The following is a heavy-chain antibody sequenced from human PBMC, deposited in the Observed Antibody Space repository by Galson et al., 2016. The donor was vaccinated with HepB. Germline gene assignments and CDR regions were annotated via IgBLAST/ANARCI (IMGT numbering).Heavy chain of an antibody. CDR2: IKQDGSEK. CDR1: SFTFSSYW. CDR3: GACPRGDPFNI. J-gene: IGHJ3*02. V-gene: IGHV3-7*01. Sequence: SLRLSCAASSFTFSSYWISWVRQAPGKVLEWVANIKQDGSEKYYVDSVKGRITISRDNAKNSLYLQMNSLRVEDTAVYYRGACPRGDPFNIWGQGTMVTVSS. D-gene: IGHD2-21*02.